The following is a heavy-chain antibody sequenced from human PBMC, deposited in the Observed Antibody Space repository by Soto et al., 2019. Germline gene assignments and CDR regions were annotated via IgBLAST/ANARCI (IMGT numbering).Heavy chain of an antibody. CDR3: ARGDFQGIAAAVTQGRLPSRRNWFDP. Sequence: QVQLQQWGAGLLKPSETLSLTCAVYGGSFSGYYWTWIRQPPGKGLEWVGEIIHNGVANYNPSLKSRVTISVDTSKNQFSLNLSSVTAADTAAYYCARGDFQGIAAAVTQGRLPSRRNWFDPWGQGTLVTVSS. CDR1: GGSFSGYY. V-gene: IGHV4-34*01. D-gene: IGHD6-13*01. J-gene: IGHJ5*02. CDR2: IIHNGVA.